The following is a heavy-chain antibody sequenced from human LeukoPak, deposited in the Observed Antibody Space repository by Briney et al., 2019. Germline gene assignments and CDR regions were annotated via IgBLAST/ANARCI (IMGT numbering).Heavy chain of an antibody. D-gene: IGHD3-16*01. CDR3: ARDRSDYVWGSNDAFDI. CDR1: GGSISSYY. J-gene: IGHJ3*02. Sequence: PSETLSLTCTVSGGSISSYYWSWLRQPPGEGLEGIGYIYYSGSTNYNPSLKSRVTISVDTSKNQCSLKLSAVTAADTAVYYCARDRSDYVWGSNDAFDIWGQGTMVTVSS. V-gene: IGHV4-59*01. CDR2: IYYSGST.